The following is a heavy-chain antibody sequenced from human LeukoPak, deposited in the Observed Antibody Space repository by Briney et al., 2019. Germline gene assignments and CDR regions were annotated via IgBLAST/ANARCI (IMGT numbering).Heavy chain of an antibody. J-gene: IGHJ6*03. Sequence: ASVKVSCKASGYTFTGYYMNWVRQAPGQGLEWMGWISAYNGNTNYAQKLQGRVTMTTDTSTSTAYMELRSLRSDDTAVYYCARLNNRDPPRDYYYMDVWGKGTTVTVSS. CDR3: ARLNNRDPPRDYYYMDV. D-gene: IGHD1/OR15-1a*01. V-gene: IGHV1-18*01. CDR1: GYTFTGYY. CDR2: ISAYNGNT.